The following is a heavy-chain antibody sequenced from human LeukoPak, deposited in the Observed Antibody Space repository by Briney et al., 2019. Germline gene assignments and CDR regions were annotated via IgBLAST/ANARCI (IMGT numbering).Heavy chain of an antibody. CDR3: ARLPRPYDSSGYYYVGWFDP. Sequence: GESLKISCKGSGYSFTSYWIGWVRQMPGKGLEWMGIIYPGDSDTRYSPSFQGQVTISADKSISTAYLQWSSLKASDTAMYYCARLPRPYDSSGYYYVGWFDPWGQGTLVTVS. J-gene: IGHJ5*02. CDR2: IYPGDSDT. CDR1: GYSFTSYW. V-gene: IGHV5-51*01. D-gene: IGHD3-22*01.